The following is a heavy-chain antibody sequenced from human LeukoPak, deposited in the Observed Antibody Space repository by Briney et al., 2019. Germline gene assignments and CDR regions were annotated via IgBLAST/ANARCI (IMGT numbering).Heavy chain of an antibody. D-gene: IGHD6-19*01. J-gene: IGHJ4*02. CDR3: ARASYSSGWYVDY. CDR2: IYTSGST. CDR1: GGSISSGGYY. V-gene: IGHV4-61*02. Sequence: SQTLSLTCTVSGGSISSGGYYWSWIRQPAGKGLEWIGRIYTSGSTNYSPSLKSRVTMSVDTSKNQFSLKLSSVTAADTAVYYCARASYSSGWYVDYWGQGTLVTVSS.